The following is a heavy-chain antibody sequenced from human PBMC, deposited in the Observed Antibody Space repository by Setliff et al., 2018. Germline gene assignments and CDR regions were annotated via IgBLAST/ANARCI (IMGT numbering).Heavy chain of an antibody. CDR2: IYSSGSA. Sequence: SETLSLTCTVSYGSINGFYWTWVRQPAGKGLEWIGHIYSSGSAEYNPSLQSRVSMSVDTSKSQFSLGLTSVTAADTAVYYCAREQWLGPPGYYYMDVWAKGTTVTVSS. V-gene: IGHV4-4*07. CDR3: AREQWLGPPGYYYMDV. J-gene: IGHJ6*03. D-gene: IGHD6-19*01. CDR1: YGSINGFY.